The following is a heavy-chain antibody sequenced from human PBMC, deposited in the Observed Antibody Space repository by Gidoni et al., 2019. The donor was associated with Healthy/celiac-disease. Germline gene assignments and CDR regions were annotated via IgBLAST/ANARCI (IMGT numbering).Heavy chain of an antibody. J-gene: IGHJ1*01. V-gene: IGHV3-33*01. CDR1: GFTFSSYG. CDR2: IWYDGSNK. Sequence: QVQLVESGGGVVQPGRSLRLSCAASGFTFSSYGMHWVRQAPGKGLEWVAVIWYDGSNKYYADSVKGRFTISRDNSKNTLYLQMNSLRAEDTAVYYCARDRDYYDSSGPLQHWGQGTLVTVSS. CDR3: ARDRDYYDSSGPLQH. D-gene: IGHD3-22*01.